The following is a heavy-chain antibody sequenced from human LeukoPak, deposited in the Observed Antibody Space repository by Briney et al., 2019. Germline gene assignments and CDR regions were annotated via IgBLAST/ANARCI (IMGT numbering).Heavy chain of an antibody. CDR1: GYSISSGYY. J-gene: IGHJ6*03. Sequence: SETLSLTCTVSGYSISSGYYWSWIRQPPGKGLEWIGEINHSGSTNYNPSLKSRVTISVDTSKNQFSLKLSSVTAADTAVYYCARRIVVVPTHYFHSGYMDVWGKGTTVTVSS. D-gene: IGHD2-2*01. CDR3: ARRIVVVPTHYFHSGYMDV. V-gene: IGHV4-38-2*02. CDR2: INHSGST.